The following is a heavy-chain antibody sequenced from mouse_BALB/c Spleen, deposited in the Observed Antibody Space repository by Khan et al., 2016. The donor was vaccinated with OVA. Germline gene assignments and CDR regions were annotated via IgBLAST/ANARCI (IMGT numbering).Heavy chain of an antibody. D-gene: IGHD3-2*02. Sequence: QVQLKESGAELAKPGASVKMSCEASGYTFTNYWMHWVKQRPGQGLEWIGYINPSTIYTEYNQKFKDKATLTADKSSSTAYMQLRSLTSEDSAVYYCARRLPPYYYAMDYWGQGTSVTVSS. CDR2: INPSTIYT. CDR3: ARRLPPYYYAMDY. V-gene: IGHV1-7*01. CDR1: GYTFTNYW. J-gene: IGHJ4*01.